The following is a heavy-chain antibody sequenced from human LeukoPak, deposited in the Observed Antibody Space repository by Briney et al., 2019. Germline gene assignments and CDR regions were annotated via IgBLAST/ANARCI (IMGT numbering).Heavy chain of an antibody. CDR1: GYTFTGYY. Sequence: ASVKVSCKGSGYTFTGYYMHWVRQAPGQGLEWVGLINPNSGGTNYSQKFQSWVAMIRDTSISTAYMELSRLRSDDTAVYYCARVPGYCSSTSCPYYFDYWGQGTLVTVSS. V-gene: IGHV1-2*04. D-gene: IGHD2-2*01. CDR3: ARVPGYCSSTSCPYYFDY. J-gene: IGHJ4*02. CDR2: INPNSGGT.